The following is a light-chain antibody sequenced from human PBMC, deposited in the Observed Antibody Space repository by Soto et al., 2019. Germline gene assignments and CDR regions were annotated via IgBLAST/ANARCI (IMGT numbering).Light chain of an antibody. J-gene: IGKJ5*01. CDR3: QQYSTYPRP. CDR2: TAS. V-gene: IGKV1D-16*01. CDR1: KGVGTF. Sequence: SLLTQSPSSLSASVGDRVTITCRASKGVGTFLAWYQHKPGKAPKYLIKTASTLQSGVPSRFSGSGSGTDFTLTISSLQPEDFATYYCQQYSTYPRPFGQGTRVDLK.